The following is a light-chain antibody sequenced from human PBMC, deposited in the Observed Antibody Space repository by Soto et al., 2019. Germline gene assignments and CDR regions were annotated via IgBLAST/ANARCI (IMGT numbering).Light chain of an antibody. CDR3: QSFDTLLNTVV. CDR2: VNK. V-gene: IGLV1-40*01. Sequence: QSVVTQPPSVSGAPGQRVTISCTGSSSNIGADYDVHWYQHFPGRAPKLLIYVNKNRPSGVPDRFSGTKSVTSASLDITGLQAEDEADYYCQSFDTLLNTVVFGGGTKLTVL. J-gene: IGLJ2*01. CDR1: SSNIGADYD.